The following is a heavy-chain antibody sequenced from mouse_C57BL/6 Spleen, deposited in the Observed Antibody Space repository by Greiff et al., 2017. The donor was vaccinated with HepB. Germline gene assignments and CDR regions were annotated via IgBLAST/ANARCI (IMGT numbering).Heavy chain of an antibody. Sequence: EVQLQESGPGLVKPSQSLSLTCSVTGYSITSGYYWNWIRQFPGNKLEWMGYISYDGSNNYNPSLKNRISITRDTSKNQFFLKLNSVTTEDTATYYCARGRVHPYYSNYGDYYAMDYWGQGTSVTVSS. D-gene: IGHD2-5*01. CDR3: ARGRVHPYYSNYGDYYAMDY. CDR2: ISYDGSN. J-gene: IGHJ4*01. CDR1: GYSITSGYY. V-gene: IGHV3-6*01.